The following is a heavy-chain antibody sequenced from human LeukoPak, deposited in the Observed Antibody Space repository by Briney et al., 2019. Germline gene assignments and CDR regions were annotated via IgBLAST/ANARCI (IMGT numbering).Heavy chain of an antibody. CDR3: ARETQYYDILTGYVGDADY. D-gene: IGHD3-9*01. J-gene: IGHJ4*02. V-gene: IGHV3-48*03. CDR2: ISSSGMSI. Sequence: GGSLRLSCVASGFIFNNYEMNWVRQAPGKGLEWVAFISSSGMSIYYADSVKGRFTISRDNAKNSLYLQMNSLRAEDTAVYYCARETQYYDILTGYVGDADYWGQGTLVTVSS. CDR1: GFIFNNYE.